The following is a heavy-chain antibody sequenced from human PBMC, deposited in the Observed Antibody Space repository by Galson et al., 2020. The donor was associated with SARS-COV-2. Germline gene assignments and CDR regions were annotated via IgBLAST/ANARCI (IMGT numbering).Heavy chain of an antibody. CDR3: ARTIAYCGGDCYSVFDY. V-gene: IGHV4-39*01. CDR1: GGSISSSSYY. Sequence: SETLSLTCTVSGGSISSSSYYWGWIRQPPGKGLEWLGSIYYSGSTYYNPSLKSRVTISVDTSKNQFSLKLSSVTAADTAVYYCARTIAYCGGDCYSVFDYWGQGTLVTVSS. D-gene: IGHD2-21*01. CDR2: IYYSGST. J-gene: IGHJ4*02.